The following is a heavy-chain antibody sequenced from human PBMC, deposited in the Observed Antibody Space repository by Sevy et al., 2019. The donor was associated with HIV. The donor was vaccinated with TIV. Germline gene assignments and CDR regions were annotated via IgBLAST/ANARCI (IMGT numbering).Heavy chain of an antibody. CDR1: GFTFTYYA. CDR2: VSGSGAST. V-gene: IGHV3-23*01. J-gene: IGHJ6*02. CDR3: ANAIKDDEFVQQGKFGFFYYYCMDV. Sequence: GGSLRLSCVTSGFTFTYYAMCWGRKAPGKGLEWVSVVSGSGASTCYADSVKGRFTISRDNSKNTMFLQMHSLMADDTAVYYCANAIKDDEFVQQGKFGFFYYYCMDVWGQGTRVTVSS. D-gene: IGHD3-10*01.